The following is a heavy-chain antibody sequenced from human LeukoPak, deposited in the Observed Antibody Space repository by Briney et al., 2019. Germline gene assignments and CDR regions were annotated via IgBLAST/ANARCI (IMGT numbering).Heavy chain of an antibody. CDR2: MNHSGSA. D-gene: IGHD6-13*01. CDR3: ARGDSSSWYSVDY. Sequence: SETLSLTCAVYGGSFSGYYWTWIRQPPGKGLEWIGEMNHSGSANYNPSLKSRVTISVDTSKNQFSLKLSSVTAADTAVYYCARGDSSSWYSVDYWGQGTLVTVSS. V-gene: IGHV4-34*01. CDR1: GGSFSGYY. J-gene: IGHJ4*02.